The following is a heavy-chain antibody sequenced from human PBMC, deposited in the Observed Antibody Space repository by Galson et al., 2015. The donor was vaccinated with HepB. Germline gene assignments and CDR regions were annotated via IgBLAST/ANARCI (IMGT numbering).Heavy chain of an antibody. CDR1: GFTFSSYA. CDR3: AKSPRVRAVAGTPFDY. Sequence: SLRLSCAASGFTFSSYAMSWVRQAPGKGLEWVSAISGSGGSTYYADSVKGRFTISRDNSKNTLYLQMNSLRAEDTAVYYCAKSPRVRAVAGTPFDYWGQGTLVTVSS. CDR2: ISGSGGST. J-gene: IGHJ4*02. D-gene: IGHD6-19*01. V-gene: IGHV3-23*01.